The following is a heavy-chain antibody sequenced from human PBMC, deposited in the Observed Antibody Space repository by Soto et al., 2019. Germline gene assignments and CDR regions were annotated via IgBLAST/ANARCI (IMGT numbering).Heavy chain of an antibody. J-gene: IGHJ4*02. CDR2: IYGGGDKT. CDR1: GFTFRDYA. V-gene: IGHV3-23*01. D-gene: IGHD3-10*01. CDR3: AKVLSKNYYYPFDF. Sequence: AGGSLRLSCAASGFTFRDYAMTWVRQAPGKGLEWVSSIYGGGDKTFYARSVEGRFTISRDNAKKTLFLQLNRLSAEDTATYYCAKVLSKNYYYPFDFWGQGTQVTVSS.